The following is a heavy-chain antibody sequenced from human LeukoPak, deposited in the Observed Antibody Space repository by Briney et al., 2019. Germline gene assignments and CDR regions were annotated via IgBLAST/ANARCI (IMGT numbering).Heavy chain of an antibody. CDR1: GYTFTSYG. Sequence: ASVTVSCKASGYTFTSYGISWVRQAPGQGLEWMGWISAYNGNTNYAQKLQGRVTMTTDTSTSTAYMELRSLRSDDTAVCYCALWDEQQLVPYWGQGTLVTVSS. V-gene: IGHV1-18*01. CDR2: ISAYNGNT. D-gene: IGHD6-13*01. CDR3: ALWDEQQLVPY. J-gene: IGHJ4*02.